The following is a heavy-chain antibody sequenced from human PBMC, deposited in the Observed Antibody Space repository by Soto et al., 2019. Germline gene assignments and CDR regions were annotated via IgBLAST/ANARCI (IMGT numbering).Heavy chain of an antibody. V-gene: IGHV5-51*01. CDR2: IYPGDSDT. D-gene: IGHD6-19*01. CDR1: GYNFMSYW. Sequence: GESLKSSCKGSGYNFMSYWVAWVRQMPGKGLERMGIIYPGDSDTRYSPSFQGQVTISVDKSISTAYLQWSSLKASDTAMYYCARLSVLSEGYYYMDVWGKGTTVTVSS. J-gene: IGHJ6*03. CDR3: ARLSVLSEGYYYMDV.